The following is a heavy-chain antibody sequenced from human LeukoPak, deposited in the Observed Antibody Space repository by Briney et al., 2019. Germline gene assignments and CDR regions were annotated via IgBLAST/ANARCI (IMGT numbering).Heavy chain of an antibody. Sequence: SETLSLTCAVYGGSFSGYYWSWIRQPPGKGLEWIGEINHSGSTNYNPSLKSRVTISVDTSKNQFSLKLSSVTAADTAVYYCARTPSLAARYFDYWGQGTLVTVSS. J-gene: IGHJ4*02. CDR1: GGSFSGYY. CDR3: ARTPSLAARYFDY. CDR2: INHSGST. D-gene: IGHD6-6*01. V-gene: IGHV4-34*01.